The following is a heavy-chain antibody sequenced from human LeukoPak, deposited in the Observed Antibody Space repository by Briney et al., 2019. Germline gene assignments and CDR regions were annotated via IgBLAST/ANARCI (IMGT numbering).Heavy chain of an antibody. V-gene: IGHV1-18*01. Sequence: ASVKVSCKASGYTFGTSGITWVRQAPGQGLEWMGWISVDNGYTKYSQKFQGRVTMTADTSTRTVYMELRSLRSVDTAVFYCARGTMTDNPHYFDYWGQGTLVIVSS. CDR2: ISVDNGYT. CDR3: ARGTMTDNPHYFDY. CDR1: GYTFGTSG. D-gene: IGHD1-1*01. J-gene: IGHJ4*02.